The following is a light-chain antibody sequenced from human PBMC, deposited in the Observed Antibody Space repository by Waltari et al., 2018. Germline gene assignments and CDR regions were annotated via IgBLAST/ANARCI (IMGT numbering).Light chain of an antibody. CDR1: QAISNQ. V-gene: IGKV1D-12*01. J-gene: IGKJ5*01. CDR3: QETNTFPIT. Sequence: DIPMPQSPSSVSASVGDTATITCRASQAISNQLTWYQQKPGKAPKFLIYDASTLESGVPSRFSGSGSGTDFTLTVRSLQPEDFATYYCQETNTFPITFGQGTRLEIK. CDR2: DAS.